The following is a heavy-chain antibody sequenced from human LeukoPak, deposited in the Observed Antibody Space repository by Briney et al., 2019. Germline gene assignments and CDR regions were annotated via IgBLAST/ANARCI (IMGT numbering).Heavy chain of an antibody. CDR2: IRGSSGST. D-gene: IGHD3-10*01. Sequence: PGGSLRLSCAASGFTFSTYAMTWVRQAPGKGLEWVSVIRGSSGSTFYADSVKGRFTVSRDNSRNTLYLQMNSLKTEDTAVYYCSTDGPPVKWFGESLFDSWGQGTLVTVSS. CDR1: GFTFSTYA. CDR3: STDGPPVKWFGESLFDS. V-gene: IGHV3-23*01. J-gene: IGHJ4*02.